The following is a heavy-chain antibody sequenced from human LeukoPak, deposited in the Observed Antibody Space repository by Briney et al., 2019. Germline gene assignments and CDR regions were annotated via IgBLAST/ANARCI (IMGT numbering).Heavy chain of an antibody. CDR2: ISGSGGST. D-gene: IGHD6-13*01. V-gene: IGHV3-23*01. J-gene: IGHJ4*02. Sequence: GGSLRLSCAASGFTFSNYAMSWVRQAPGKGLEWVSTISGSGGSTYYADSVKGRFTISRDNSKNTLYLQMNSLRAEDTAVYYCARDQEAAPLDYWGQGTLVTVSS. CDR1: GFTFSNYA. CDR3: ARDQEAAPLDY.